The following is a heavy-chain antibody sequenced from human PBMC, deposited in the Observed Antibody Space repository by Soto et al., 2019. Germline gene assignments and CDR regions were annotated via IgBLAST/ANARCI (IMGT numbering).Heavy chain of an antibody. D-gene: IGHD1-26*01. CDR1: GYTFTSYY. CDR3: ARVIGSYGGFDY. J-gene: IGHJ4*02. V-gene: IGHV1-46*01. Sequence: QVQLVQSGAEVKKPGASVKVSCKASGYTFTSYYIHWVRQAPGQGLDWMGIINPSGGSTTYAQKFQGRVTMTRDTSTSTVYMELSSLTSEDTAVYHCARVIGSYGGFDYWGQGTLVTVSS. CDR2: INPSGGST.